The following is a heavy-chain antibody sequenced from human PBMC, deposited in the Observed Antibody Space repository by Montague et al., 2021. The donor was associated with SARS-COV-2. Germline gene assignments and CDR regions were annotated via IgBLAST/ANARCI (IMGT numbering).Heavy chain of an antibody. Sequence: SLRLSCAASGFTFSSYWMHWVRQAPGKGLVWVSRINSDGSSTSYADSVKGRFTISRDNAKNTLYLQMNSLRAEDTAVYYCARDKGLKRITGTHGFGYYYGMDVWGQGTTVTVSS. CDR3: ARDKGLKRITGTHGFGYYYGMDV. D-gene: IGHD1-7*01. CDR2: INSDGSST. J-gene: IGHJ6*02. V-gene: IGHV3-74*01. CDR1: GFTFSSYW.